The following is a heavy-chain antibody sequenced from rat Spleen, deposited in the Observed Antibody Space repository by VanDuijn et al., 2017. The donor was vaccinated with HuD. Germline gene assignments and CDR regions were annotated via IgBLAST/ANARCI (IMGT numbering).Heavy chain of an antibody. D-gene: IGHD4-1*01. CDR1: GFSVTEYS. Sequence: EVQLKESGPGLVQPSQTLSLTCNVSGFSVTEYSLHWVRQPPGKGLEWMGVMWSGGGPAYNSPLKSRLSISRDTSKSQVFLKMNSLQSEDTATYYCTRGPFYGPGYFDYWGQGVMVTVSS. CDR2: MWSGGGP. CDR3: TRGPFYGPGYFDY. V-gene: IGHV2S63*01. J-gene: IGHJ2*01.